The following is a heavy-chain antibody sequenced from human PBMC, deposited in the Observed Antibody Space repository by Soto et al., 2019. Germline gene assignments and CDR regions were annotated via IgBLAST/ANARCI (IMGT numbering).Heavy chain of an antibody. CDR3: ARPKDYDDCLDL. CDR1: GYTFNKYA. CDR2: INAGNGNT. D-gene: IGHD3-22*01. V-gene: IGHV1-3*01. J-gene: IGHJ4*02. Sequence: ASVKVSCKASGYTFNKYAMQWVRQAPGQRLEWMGWINAGNGNTKYSQKFQGRVTITRDTSASTAYMELSSLRSEDTAVYYCARPKDYDDCLDLWGQGTLVTVSS.